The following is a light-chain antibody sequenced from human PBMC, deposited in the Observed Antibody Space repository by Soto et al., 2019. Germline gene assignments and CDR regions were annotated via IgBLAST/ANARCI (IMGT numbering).Light chain of an antibody. Sequence: EFVLTQSPGTLSLSPGERATLSCRASQSVSSYLAWYQQKPGQAPRLLIYDASNRATGIPARFSGSGSGTDFTLTISSLEPEDFAVYYCQQYGSSPRTFGRGTKVDIK. V-gene: IGKV3-11*01. CDR2: DAS. CDR1: QSVSSY. J-gene: IGKJ1*01. CDR3: QQYGSSPRT.